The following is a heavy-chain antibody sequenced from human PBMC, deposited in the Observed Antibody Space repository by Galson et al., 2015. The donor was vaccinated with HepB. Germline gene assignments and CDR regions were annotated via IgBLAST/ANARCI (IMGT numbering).Heavy chain of an antibody. Sequence: SVKVSCKASGYTFTSYGISWVRQAPGQGLEWMGWISAYNGNTNYAQKLQGRVTMTTDTSTSTAYMELRSLRSDDTAVYYCARDLVTTRITDAFDIWGQGTMVTVSS. CDR1: GYTFTSYG. V-gene: IGHV1-18*01. D-gene: IGHD4-17*01. CDR2: ISAYNGNT. J-gene: IGHJ3*02. CDR3: ARDLVTTRITDAFDI.